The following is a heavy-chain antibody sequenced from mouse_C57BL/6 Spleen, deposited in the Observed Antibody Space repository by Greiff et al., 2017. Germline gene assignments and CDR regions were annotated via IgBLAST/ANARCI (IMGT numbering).Heavy chain of an antibody. CDR3: ARRCDGNYWYFEV. Sequence: DVMLVESGGGLVKPGGSLKLSCAASGFTFSSYTMSWVRQTPEKRLEWVATISGGGGNTYYPDSVKGRFTISRDNAKNPLYLQMSSLRSEDTALYYCARRCDGNYWYFEVWGTGTTVTVSS. CDR2: ISGGGGNT. V-gene: IGHV5-9*01. J-gene: IGHJ1*03. CDR1: GFTFSSYT. D-gene: IGHD2-1*01.